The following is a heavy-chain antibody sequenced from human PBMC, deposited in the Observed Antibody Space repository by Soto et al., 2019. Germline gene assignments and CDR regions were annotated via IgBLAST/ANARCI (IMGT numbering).Heavy chain of an antibody. CDR2: IIPIFGTA. D-gene: IGHD6-19*01. J-gene: IGHJ4*02. CDR1: GGTCSSYA. CDR3: ARRIAVAGRPQTGAFDY. Sequence: ASVKVSCKASGGTCSSYAISWVREAPGQGLELMGGIIPIFGTANYAQKFQGRVTITADKSTSTAYMELSSLRSEDTAVYYCARRIAVAGRPQTGAFDYCGQGTLVTVYS. V-gene: IGHV1-69*06.